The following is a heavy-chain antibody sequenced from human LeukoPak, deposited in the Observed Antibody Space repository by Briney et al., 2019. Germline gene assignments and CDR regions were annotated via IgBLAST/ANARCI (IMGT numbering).Heavy chain of an antibody. CDR1: GFTFSSYE. CDR3: ARDLPRLGMDGYFDY. CDR2: ISSSGSTI. Sequence: GGSLRLSCAASGFTFSSYEMDWVRQAPGKGLEWVSYISSSGSTIYYADSVKGRLTISRDNAKNSLYLQMNSLRAEDTAVYYCARDLPRLGMDGYFDYWGQGTLVTVSS. V-gene: IGHV3-48*03. D-gene: IGHD7-27*01. J-gene: IGHJ4*02.